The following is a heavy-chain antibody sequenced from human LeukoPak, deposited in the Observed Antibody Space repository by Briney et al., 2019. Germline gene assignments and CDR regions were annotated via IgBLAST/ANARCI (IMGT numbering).Heavy chain of an antibody. CDR3: SRSGRSTDAFDI. D-gene: IGHD2-15*01. CDR2: IYYSGST. J-gene: IGHJ3*02. CDR1: GGSISSGGYY. Sequence: PSETLSLTCTVSGGSISSGGYYWSWIRQHPGKGLEWIGYIYYSGSTYYNPSLESRVTISVDTSKNQFSLKLSSVTAADTAVYYCSRSGRSTDAFDIWGQGTMVTVSS. V-gene: IGHV4-31*03.